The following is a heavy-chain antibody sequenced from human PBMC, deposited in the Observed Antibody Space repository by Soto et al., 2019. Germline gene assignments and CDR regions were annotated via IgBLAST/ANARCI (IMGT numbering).Heavy chain of an antibody. Sequence: ASLKVSCKVSGYTLTELSMHWVRQAPGKGLEWMGGFDPEDGETIYAQKFQGRVTMTEDTSTETAYMELSSLRSEDTAVYYCATVGVAGTLPFDYWGQGTLVTVSS. D-gene: IGHD6-19*01. V-gene: IGHV1-24*01. CDR1: GYTLTELS. J-gene: IGHJ4*02. CDR2: FDPEDGET. CDR3: ATVGVAGTLPFDY.